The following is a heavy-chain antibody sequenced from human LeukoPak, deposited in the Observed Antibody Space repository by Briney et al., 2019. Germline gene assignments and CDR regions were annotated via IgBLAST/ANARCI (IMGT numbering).Heavy chain of an antibody. D-gene: IGHD6-13*01. CDR2: VIPIFGTA. V-gene: IGHV1-69*01. CDR1: GGTFISYA. J-gene: IGHJ4*02. Sequence: SVKVSCKASGGTFISYAISWVRQAPGQGLEWMGGVIPIFGTANYAQKFQGRVTITADESTSTAYMELSSLRSEDTAVYYCANLLGSSSWIDYWGQGTLVTVSS. CDR3: ANLLGSSSWIDY.